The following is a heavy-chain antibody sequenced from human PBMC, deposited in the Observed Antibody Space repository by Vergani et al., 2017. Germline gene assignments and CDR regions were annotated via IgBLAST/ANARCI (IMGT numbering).Heavy chain of an antibody. D-gene: IGHD6-19*01. CDR2: IKQDGSEK. CDR1: GFTFRRYW. Sequence: EVQLVESGGGLVQPGGSLRLSCAASGFTFRRYWMSWVRQAPGKGLEWVANIKQDGSEKYYVDSVKGRFTISRDNAKNSLYLQMNSLRDEDTAVYYCARVAVWDDAFDIWGQGTMVTVSS. CDR3: ARVAVWDDAFDI. J-gene: IGHJ3*02. V-gene: IGHV3-7*04.